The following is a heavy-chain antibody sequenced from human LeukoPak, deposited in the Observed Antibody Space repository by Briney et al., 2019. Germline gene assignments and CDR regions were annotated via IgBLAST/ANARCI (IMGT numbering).Heavy chain of an antibody. V-gene: IGHV3-11*01. J-gene: IGHJ4*02. Sequence: GGSLRLSCAASGFTFSDYYMSWIRQAPGKGREGVSYISSSGNTIFYADSVKGRFTLSRDNAKNSLYLQMNSLRAEDTAVYYCARVQPHYYDSSGYPPDYWGQGTLVTVSS. CDR1: GFTFSDYY. D-gene: IGHD3-22*01. CDR2: ISSSGNTI. CDR3: ARVQPHYYDSSGYPPDY.